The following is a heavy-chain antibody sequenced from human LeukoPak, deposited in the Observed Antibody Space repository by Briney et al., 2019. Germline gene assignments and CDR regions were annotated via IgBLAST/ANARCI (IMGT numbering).Heavy chain of an antibody. CDR3: AREDSSGYYAY. V-gene: IGHV4-59*01. J-gene: IGHJ4*02. D-gene: IGHD3-22*01. Sequence: ASETLSLTCTVSGGSISSYYWSWIRQPPGKGLEWIGYIYYSGSTNYNPSLKSRVTISVDTSKNQFSLKLSSVTAADTAVYYCAREDSSGYYAYWGQGTLVTVSS. CDR1: GGSISSYY. CDR2: IYYSGST.